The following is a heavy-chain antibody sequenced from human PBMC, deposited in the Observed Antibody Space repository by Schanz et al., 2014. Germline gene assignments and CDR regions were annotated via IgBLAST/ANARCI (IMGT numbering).Heavy chain of an antibody. CDR3: AKVDRTRYYAMDV. Sequence: QLMQSGSEVRKPGASVKVSCKASGYSFTTYGLTWVRQAPGQGLEWMGRIIPILDKTNYAQKFQDRVTITADKSTSTVYTEVSGLRSEDTAVYYCAKVDRTRYYAMDVWGQGTTVTVS. CDR1: GYSFTTYG. V-gene: IGHV1-69*04. D-gene: IGHD3-9*01. CDR2: IIPILDKT. J-gene: IGHJ6*02.